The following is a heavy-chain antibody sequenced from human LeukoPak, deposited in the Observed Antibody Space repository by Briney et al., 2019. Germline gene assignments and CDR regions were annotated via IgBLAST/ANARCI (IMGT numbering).Heavy chain of an antibody. CDR2: INPNSGGT. D-gene: IGHD4-23*01. J-gene: IGHJ6*02. Sequence: GASVKVSCKASGYTFTGYYMHWVRQAPGQGLEWMGWINPNSGGTNYAQKLQGRVTMTTDTSTSTAYMELRSLRSDDTAVYYCARDDGGRYYYYGMDVWGQGTTVTVSS. V-gene: IGHV1-2*02. CDR3: ARDDGGRYYYYGMDV. CDR1: GYTFTGYY.